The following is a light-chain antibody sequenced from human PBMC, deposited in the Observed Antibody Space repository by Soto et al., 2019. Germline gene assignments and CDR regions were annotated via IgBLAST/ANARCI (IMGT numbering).Light chain of an antibody. CDR3: SSYTSSSTPYV. CDR2: EVS. Sequence: QSALTQPASVSGSPGQSITISCTGTSSDVGGYNYVSWYQQHPGKAHKLMIYEVSNRPSGVSNRFSGSKSGNPASLTISGLQAEDEADYYCSSYTSSSTPYVFGTGTKVAVL. CDR1: SSDVGGYNY. J-gene: IGLJ1*01. V-gene: IGLV2-14*01.